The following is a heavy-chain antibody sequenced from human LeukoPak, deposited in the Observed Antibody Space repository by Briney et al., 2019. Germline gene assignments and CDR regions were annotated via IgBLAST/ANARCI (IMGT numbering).Heavy chain of an antibody. V-gene: IGHV4-59*01. CDR2: IYYSGST. CDR1: GGSFSGYY. CDR3: ARGPSGSYYWFDP. Sequence: PSETLSLTCAVYGGSFSGYYWSWIRQPPGKGLEWIGYIYYSGSTNYNPSLKSRVTISVDTSKNQFSLKLSSVTAADTAVYYCARGPSGSYYWFDPWGQGTLVTVSS. J-gene: IGHJ5*02. D-gene: IGHD1-26*01.